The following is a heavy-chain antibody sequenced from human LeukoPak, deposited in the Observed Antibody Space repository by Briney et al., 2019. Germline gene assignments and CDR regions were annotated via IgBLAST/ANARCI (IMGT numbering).Heavy chain of an antibody. CDR1: GDSVTGNSAS. Sequence: SQTLSLTCAISGDSVTGNSASWNWIRLSPSRGLEWLGRTYYRSKWYNDYAVSVKSRIIINSDTSKNQFSLQLNSVTPEDTAVYYCARVPKSGYGMDVWGQGTTVTVSS. V-gene: IGHV6-1*01. CDR2: TYYRSKWYN. CDR3: ARVPKSGYGMDV. J-gene: IGHJ6*02. D-gene: IGHD3-10*01.